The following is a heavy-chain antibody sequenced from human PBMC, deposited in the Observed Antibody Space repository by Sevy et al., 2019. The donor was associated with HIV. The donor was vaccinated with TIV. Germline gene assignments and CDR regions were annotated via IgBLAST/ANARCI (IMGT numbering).Heavy chain of an antibody. CDR1: GGSITSLY. D-gene: IGHD1-26*01. CDR3: AGENAWGRGYS. Sequence: SETLSITCTVSGGSITSLYWNWIRQPPGKGLEWIANIYYNGHINYNPSLKSRVTLSLDTSKNQFSLRLSSVTAADTAMYYYAGENAWGRGYSWGQGTLVTVSS. CDR2: IYYNGHI. V-gene: IGHV4-59*08. J-gene: IGHJ4*02.